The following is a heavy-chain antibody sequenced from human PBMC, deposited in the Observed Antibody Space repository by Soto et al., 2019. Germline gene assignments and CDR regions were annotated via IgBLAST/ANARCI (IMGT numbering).Heavy chain of an antibody. V-gene: IGHV4-61*01. Sequence: SEPLCLTCTVSCVSVNSGNYYLSWIRQPPGKGLEWIGYIYYTGTTNYNPSLKSRVTISVDTSKNQFSLKLYSVTAADTAVYYCAKDQPPFDAWGQGTLVTVSS. CDR3: AKDQPPFDA. CDR2: IYYTGTT. CDR1: CVSVNSGNYY. J-gene: IGHJ5*02.